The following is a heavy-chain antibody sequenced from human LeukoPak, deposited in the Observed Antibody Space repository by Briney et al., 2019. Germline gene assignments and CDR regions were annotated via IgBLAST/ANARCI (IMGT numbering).Heavy chain of an antibody. D-gene: IGHD3-3*02. CDR3: AIPPGSSFYHTIDY. V-gene: IGHV3-74*01. CDR1: GFSFSTYC. J-gene: IGHJ4*02. Sequence: AGGSLRLSCAASGFSFSTYCMHWVRQAPGKGLVWVSRICTGGTSTTYADSVKGRFTISRDNAKNTLYLQMNSLRAEDTAVYYCAIPPGSSFYHTIDYWGQGTLVTVSS. CDR2: ICTGGTST.